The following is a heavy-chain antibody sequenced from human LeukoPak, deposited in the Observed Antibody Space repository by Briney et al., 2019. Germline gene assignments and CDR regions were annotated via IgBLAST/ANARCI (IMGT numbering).Heavy chain of an antibody. V-gene: IGHV1-46*01. D-gene: IGHD3-16*02. J-gene: IGHJ6*03. CDR3: ARVSYEDYYYMDV. Sequence: ASVKVSCKAFGYTFTSNYMHWVRQAPGQGPEWMGVISPSGGSTTYAQKFQGRVTLTRDMSTSTDYLELSSLRSEDTAVYYCARVSYEDYYYMDVWGKGTTVTISS. CDR1: GYTFTSNY. CDR2: ISPSGGST.